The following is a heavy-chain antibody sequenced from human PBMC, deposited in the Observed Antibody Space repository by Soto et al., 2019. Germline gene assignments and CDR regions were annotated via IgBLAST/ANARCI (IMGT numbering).Heavy chain of an antibody. CDR1: GGSFSGYY. CDR2: INHSGST. V-gene: IGHV4-34*01. J-gene: IGHJ4*02. CDR3: ARGISYYYDSSGYYYFDY. D-gene: IGHD3-22*01. Sequence: SETLSLTCAVYGGSFSGYYWIWIRQPPGKGLEWIGEINHSGSTNYNPSLKSRVTISVDTSKNQFSLRLSSVTAADTAVYYCARGISYYYDSSGYYYFDYWGQGTLVTVSS.